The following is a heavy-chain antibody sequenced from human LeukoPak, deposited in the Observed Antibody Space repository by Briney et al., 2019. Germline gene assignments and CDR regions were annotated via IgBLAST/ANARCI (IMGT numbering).Heavy chain of an antibody. D-gene: IGHD3-22*01. V-gene: IGHV4-34*01. CDR2: INHSGST. CDR1: GGSFSGYY. CDR3: ARRLRDSSGFHAFDI. J-gene: IGHJ3*02. Sequence: SETLSLTCAVYGGSFSGYYWSWIRQPPGKGLEWIGEINHSGSTNYNPSLKSRVTISVDTSKNQFSLKLSSVTAADTAVYYCARRLRDSSGFHAFDIWGQGTMVTVSS.